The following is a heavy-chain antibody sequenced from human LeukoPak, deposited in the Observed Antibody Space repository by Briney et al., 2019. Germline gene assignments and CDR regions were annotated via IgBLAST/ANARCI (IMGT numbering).Heavy chain of an antibody. CDR2: IYYSGST. CDR3: ARYRDLIAAAGRFDP. V-gene: IGHV4-61*08. D-gene: IGHD6-13*01. CDR1: GGSISSGGYY. J-gene: IGHJ5*02. Sequence: SETLSLTCTVSGGSISSGGYYWSWIRQPPGKGLEWIGYIYYSGSTNYNPSLKSRVTISVDTSKNQFSLKLSSVTAADTAVYYCARYRDLIAAAGRFDPWGQGTLVTVSS.